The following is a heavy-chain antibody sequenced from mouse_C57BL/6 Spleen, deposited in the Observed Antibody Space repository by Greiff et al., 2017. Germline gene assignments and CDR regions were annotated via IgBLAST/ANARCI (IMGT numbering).Heavy chain of an antibody. CDR3: AKKWGDYDGDAMDY. V-gene: IGHV2-5*01. CDR1: GFSLTSYG. CDR2: IWRGGST. J-gene: IGHJ4*01. D-gene: IGHD2-4*01. Sequence: QVQLQQSGPGLVQPSQSLSITCTVSGFSLTSYGVHWVRQSPGKGLEWLGVIWRGGSTDYNAAFMSRLSITKDNSKSQVFFKMNSLQADDTAIYYCAKKWGDYDGDAMDYWGQGTSVTVSS.